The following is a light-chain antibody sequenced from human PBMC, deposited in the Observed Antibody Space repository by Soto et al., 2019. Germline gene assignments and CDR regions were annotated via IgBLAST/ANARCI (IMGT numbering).Light chain of an antibody. Sequence: QMTQSPSSVAASVGDRVTITCRASQRISSYLNWYQQKPGKAPKLLIYAASSLQSGVPSRFSGSGSGTEFTLTISSLQPDDFATYYCQQYNSYSRTFGQGTKVDIK. CDR2: AAS. CDR3: QQYNSYSRT. J-gene: IGKJ1*01. V-gene: IGKV1-5*01. CDR1: QRISSY.